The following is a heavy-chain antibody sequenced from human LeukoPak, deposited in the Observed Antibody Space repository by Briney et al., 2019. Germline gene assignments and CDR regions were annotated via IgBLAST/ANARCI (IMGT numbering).Heavy chain of an antibody. Sequence: GGSLRLSCAASGFSFSNYAMSWVRQAPGKGLEWVSVIYSGGSTYYADSVKGRFTISRDNSKNTLYLQMNSLRAEDTAVYYCARGGYWDAFDIWGQGTMVTVSS. CDR3: ARGGYWDAFDI. CDR2: IYSGGST. J-gene: IGHJ3*02. D-gene: IGHD6-25*01. V-gene: IGHV3-66*01. CDR1: GFSFSNYA.